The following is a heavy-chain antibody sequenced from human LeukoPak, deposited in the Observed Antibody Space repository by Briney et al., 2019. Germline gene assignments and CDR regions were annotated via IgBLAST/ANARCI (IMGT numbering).Heavy chain of an antibody. V-gene: IGHV4-38-2*02. Sequence: PSETLSLTCTVSGYSISSGYYWVWIRQPPGKGLEWIGCIYRSGSTNYNPSLKSRVTISVDTSKNQFSLKVSSATAADTAVYYCARYRNTGSWSGYWFDTWGQGILVTVSS. CDR1: GYSISSGYY. CDR3: ARYRNTGSWSGYWFDT. J-gene: IGHJ5*02. CDR2: IYRSGST. D-gene: IGHD6-13*01.